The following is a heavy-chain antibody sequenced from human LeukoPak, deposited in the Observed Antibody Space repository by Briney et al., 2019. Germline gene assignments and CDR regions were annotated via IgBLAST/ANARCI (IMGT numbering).Heavy chain of an antibody. J-gene: IGHJ4*02. CDR2: FAREVDDT. Sequence: ASVKVSCKVSGYLLSKLSIHWVRQTAGKGLEWMAGFAREVDDTIYSENFQGGVTMTEDTSTDTAYMELSSLTFDDTAVYYCTTGMANDYAGNDYWGQGTLVTVSS. D-gene: IGHD4-17*01. V-gene: IGHV1-24*01. CDR3: TTGMANDYAGNDY. CDR1: GYLLSKLS.